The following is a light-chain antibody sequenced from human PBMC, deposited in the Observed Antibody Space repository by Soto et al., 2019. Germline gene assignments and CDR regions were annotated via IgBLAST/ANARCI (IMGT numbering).Light chain of an antibody. CDR1: QGISSY. V-gene: IGKV1-8*01. Sequence: AILLTQSPCSLSASTGERVTLTCRASQGISSYLAWYQQKPGKAPKLLIYAASTLQSGVPSRFSGSGSGTDFTLTISCLQSEDFATYHCQQYYSYPRTFGQGTKVDI. CDR2: AAS. J-gene: IGKJ1*01. CDR3: QQYYSYPRT.